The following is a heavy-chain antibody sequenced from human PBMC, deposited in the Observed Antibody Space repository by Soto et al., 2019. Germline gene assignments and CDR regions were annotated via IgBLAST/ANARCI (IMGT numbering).Heavy chain of an antibody. Sequence: PGGSLRLSCAASGFTFSSYAMHWVRQAPGKGLEWVSVISYDGSNKYYAESVKGRFTISRDNSKNRLYLQMNSLRAEDTAVYYCARAPHYDYSGNLNYWGQGTLVTVSS. D-gene: IGHD4-4*01. CDR1: GFTFSSYA. CDR2: ISYDGSNK. V-gene: IGHV3-30-3*01. J-gene: IGHJ4*02. CDR3: ARAPHYDYSGNLNY.